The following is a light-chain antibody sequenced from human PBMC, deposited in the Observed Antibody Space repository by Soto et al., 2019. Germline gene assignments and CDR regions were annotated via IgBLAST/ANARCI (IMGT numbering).Light chain of an antibody. V-gene: IGLV2-14*01. J-gene: IGLJ2*01. CDR1: SSDVGAYIY. CDR3: SSYTSSSTLL. CDR2: DVS. Sequence: QSVLTQPASVSGSPGQSITISCTGTSSDVGAYIYVSWYQQYPGEAPKLMIYDVSNRFSGVSNRFSGSKSGNTASLTISGLQAEDEADYYCSSYTSSSTLLFGGGTKLTVL.